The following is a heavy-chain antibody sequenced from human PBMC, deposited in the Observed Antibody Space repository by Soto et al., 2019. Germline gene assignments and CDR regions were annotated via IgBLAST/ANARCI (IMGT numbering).Heavy chain of an antibody. D-gene: IGHD2-2*01. V-gene: IGHV1-69*01. CDR2: IIPIFGTA. CDR1: GGTFSSYA. J-gene: IGHJ5*02. Sequence: QVQLVQSGAEVKKPGSSVKVSCKASGGTFSSYAISWVRQAPGQGLEWMGGIIPIFGTANYAQKFQGRVTITADESTRTAYMEVSSLRSEDTAVYYCATSLYCSSTSCYANWFDPWGKGTLVTVSS. CDR3: ATSLYCSSTSCYANWFDP.